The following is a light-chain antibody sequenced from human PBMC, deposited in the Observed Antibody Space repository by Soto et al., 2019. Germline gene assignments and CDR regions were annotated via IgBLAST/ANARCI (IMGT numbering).Light chain of an antibody. Sequence: DIQMTQSPSSLCASIGDRVTITCRPSRRIRTSLNWYQQKPGKAPNLLIYAVSTLQSGVPSRFSGSGSGTEFTLTISSLQPEDFETYYCQHLVTYPITFGQGTRLEIK. CDR2: AVS. J-gene: IGKJ5*01. CDR1: RRIRTS. V-gene: IGKV1-9*01. CDR3: QHLVTYPIT.